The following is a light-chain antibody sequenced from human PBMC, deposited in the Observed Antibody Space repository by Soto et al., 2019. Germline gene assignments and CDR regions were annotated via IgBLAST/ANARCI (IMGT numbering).Light chain of an antibody. V-gene: IGLV2-11*01. J-gene: IGLJ3*02. Sequence: QSALTQPRSVSGSPGQSATISCTGTSSDVGNYNFVSWYQQHPGKAPKLMICDVTQRPSGVPDRFSGSKSGNTASLTISGLQAEDEADYYCCSYAGSYIWVFGGGTQLTVL. CDR3: CSYAGSYIWV. CDR1: SSDVGNYNF. CDR2: DVT.